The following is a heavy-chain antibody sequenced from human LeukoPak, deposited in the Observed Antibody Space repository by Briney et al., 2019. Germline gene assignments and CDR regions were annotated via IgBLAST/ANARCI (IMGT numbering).Heavy chain of an antibody. Sequence: PVKVSCKASGGTFSSYAISWVRQAPGQGLEWMGGIIPIFGTANYAQKFQGRVTITADESTSTAYMELSSLRSEDTAVYYCARSTYCGGDCYSPYYYYYGMDVWGQGTTVTVSS. CDR1: GGTFSSYA. V-gene: IGHV1-69*13. CDR2: IIPIFGTA. CDR3: ARSTYCGGDCYSPYYYYYGMDV. D-gene: IGHD2-21*02. J-gene: IGHJ6*02.